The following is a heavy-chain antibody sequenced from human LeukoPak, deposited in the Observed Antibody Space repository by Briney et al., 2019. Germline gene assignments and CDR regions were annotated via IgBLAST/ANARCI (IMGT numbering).Heavy chain of an antibody. V-gene: IGHV1-18*01. CDR3: ARDLGYCTSSSCDTFDH. D-gene: IGHD2-2*02. CDR1: GYTFTSYG. J-gene: IGHJ4*02. CDR2: ISAYNGNT. Sequence: ASVKVSCKASGYTFTSYGISWVRQAPGQGLEWMGWISAYNGNTHYAQKLQGRVTMTTDTSTSTAYMDLRSLRSDDTAVYYCARDLGYCTSSSCDTFDHWGQGTLVTVSS.